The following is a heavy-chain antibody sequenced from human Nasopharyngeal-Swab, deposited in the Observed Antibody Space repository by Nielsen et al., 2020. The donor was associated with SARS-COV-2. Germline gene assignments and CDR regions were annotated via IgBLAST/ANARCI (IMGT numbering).Heavy chain of an antibody. V-gene: IGHV1-3*01. CDR1: GYTFTSYA. Sequence: ASVKVSCKASGYTFTSYAMHWVRQAPGQRLEWMGWINAGNGNTKYSQKFQGRVTITRDTSASTAYMELSSLRSEDTAVYHCARDRSIAVAGGNFDYWGQGTLVTVSS. CDR3: ARDRSIAVAGGNFDY. J-gene: IGHJ4*02. CDR2: INAGNGNT. D-gene: IGHD6-19*01.